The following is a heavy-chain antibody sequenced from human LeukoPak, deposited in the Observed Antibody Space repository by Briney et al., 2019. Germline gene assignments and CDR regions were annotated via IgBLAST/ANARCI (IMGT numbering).Heavy chain of an antibody. CDR2: IYHSGST. CDR1: GYSISSGYY. Sequence: SETLSLTCTVSGYSISSGYYWGWIRQPPGKGLEWIGSIYHSGSTYYNPSLKSRVTISVDTSKSQFSLKLSSVTAADTAVYYCARVVTTMIVVVAFDIWGQGTMVTVSS. V-gene: IGHV4-38-2*02. J-gene: IGHJ3*02. CDR3: ARVVTTMIVVVAFDI. D-gene: IGHD3-22*01.